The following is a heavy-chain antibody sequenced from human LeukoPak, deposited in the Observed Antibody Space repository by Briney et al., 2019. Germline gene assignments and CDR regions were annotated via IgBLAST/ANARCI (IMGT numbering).Heavy chain of an antibody. CDR1: GFTFSNYA. Sequence: GGSLRLSCAASGFTFSNYAMHWVRQAPGKGLEWVSAISGSGGSTYYADSVKGRFTISRDNSKNTLYLQMNSLRAEDTAVYYCAKDPGTVTTSLDYWGQGTLVTVSS. CDR2: ISGSGGST. V-gene: IGHV3-23*01. D-gene: IGHD4-17*01. CDR3: AKDPGTVTTSLDY. J-gene: IGHJ4*02.